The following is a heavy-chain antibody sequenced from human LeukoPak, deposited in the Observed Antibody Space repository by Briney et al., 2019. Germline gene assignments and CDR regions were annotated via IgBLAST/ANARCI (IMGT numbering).Heavy chain of an antibody. CDR3: ARDRDDGSGRVTDAFDI. J-gene: IGHJ3*02. CDR1: GGTFNTFG. Sequence: SVKVSCKTSGGTFNTFGLSWVRQAPGQGLEWMGGIIPVFRTAHYAQKFQGRITVTADESTSTAYMELSSLRSEDTAVYYCARDRDDGSGRVTDAFDIWGQGTMVTVSS. CDR2: IIPVFRTA. V-gene: IGHV1-69*13. D-gene: IGHD3-10*01.